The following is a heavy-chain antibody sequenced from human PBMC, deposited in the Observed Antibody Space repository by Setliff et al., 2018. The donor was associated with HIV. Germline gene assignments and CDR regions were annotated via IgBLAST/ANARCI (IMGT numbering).Heavy chain of an antibody. V-gene: IGHV4-34*01. CDR2: INHSGST. Sequence: PSETLSLTCAVYGGSFSGYYWSWIRQPPGKGLEWIGEINHSGSTNYNPSLKSRVAILVDTSKNQFSLKLSSVTAADTAVYYCARQLTTLDYFDYWGQGTLVTVSS. CDR3: ARQLTTLDYFDY. CDR1: GGSFSGYY. D-gene: IGHD4-17*01. J-gene: IGHJ4*02.